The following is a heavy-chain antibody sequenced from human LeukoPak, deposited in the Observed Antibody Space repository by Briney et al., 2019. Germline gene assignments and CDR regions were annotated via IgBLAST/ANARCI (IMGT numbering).Heavy chain of an antibody. V-gene: IGHV3-66*01. Sequence: GGSLRLSCAASGFTVSSNYMSWVRQAPGKGLEWVSVIYSGGSTYYADSVKGRFTISRDNSKNTLYLQMNSLRAEDTAVYYCARDPPRCGGDCYSGTGGDYWGQGTLVTVSS. CDR2: IYSGGST. CDR1: GFTVSSNY. D-gene: IGHD2-21*02. CDR3: ARDPPRCGGDCYSGTGGDY. J-gene: IGHJ4*02.